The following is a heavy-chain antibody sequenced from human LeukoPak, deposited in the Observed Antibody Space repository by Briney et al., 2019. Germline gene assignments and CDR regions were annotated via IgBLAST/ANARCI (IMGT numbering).Heavy chain of an antibody. J-gene: IGHJ6*02. Sequence: PSETLSLTCTVSGGSISSYYWSWIRQPAGRGLEWIGRIYTSGSTNYNPSLKSRVTMSVDTSKNQFSLKLSSVTAADTAVYYCARDLTYYYDSSGYYYYYGMDVWGQGTTVTVSS. V-gene: IGHV4-4*07. CDR3: ARDLTYYYDSSGYYYYYGMDV. D-gene: IGHD3-22*01. CDR2: IYTSGST. CDR1: GGSISSYY.